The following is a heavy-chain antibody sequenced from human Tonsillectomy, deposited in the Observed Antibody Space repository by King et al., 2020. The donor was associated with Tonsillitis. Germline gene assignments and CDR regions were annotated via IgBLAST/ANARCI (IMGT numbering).Heavy chain of an antibody. Sequence: DVQLVESGGGLVQPGRSLRLSCKASGFNFGDYGMHWVRQGPGKGLEWVSGINWKSGSLGYADSVKGRFNISRDNAKNSLYLQMDSLRTEDTAFYHCVEGAFYDYWSGYTHFDYWGQGTLVTVSS. CDR3: VEGAFYDYWSGYTHFDY. V-gene: IGHV3-9*01. J-gene: IGHJ4*02. CDR1: GFNFGDYG. D-gene: IGHD3-3*01. CDR2: INWKSGSL.